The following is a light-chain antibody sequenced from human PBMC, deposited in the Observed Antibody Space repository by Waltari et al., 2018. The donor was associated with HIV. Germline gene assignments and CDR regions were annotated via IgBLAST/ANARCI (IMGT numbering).Light chain of an antibody. V-gene: IGKV1-27*01. J-gene: IGKJ5*01. CDR1: QGITKY. Sequence: DIQMTQSPSSPSASVGDRVTITCQATQGITKYLAWYQQKPGKAPKLLIYAASTLQSGVPRRFIGSGSGTDFTLTINSLQPEDVATYYCQNYNSAPQITFGHGTRLEIK. CDR2: AAS. CDR3: QNYNSAPQIT.